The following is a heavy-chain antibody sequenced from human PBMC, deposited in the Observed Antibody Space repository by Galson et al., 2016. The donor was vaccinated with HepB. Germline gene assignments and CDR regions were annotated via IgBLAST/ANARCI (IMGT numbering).Heavy chain of an antibody. Sequence: SLRLSSAASGFTFSSYAMNWVRQAPGKGQEGVAAVSGSDAGTEYGITPDYANSVKGRLTISRDNSKNTLYLQIKSLRAEDTAVYYCAKDLTVDYLWGSFLPPFDYWGQGTLVTVSS. D-gene: IGHD3-16*01. J-gene: IGHJ4*02. V-gene: IGHV3-23*01. CDR1: GFTFSSYA. CDR2: VSGSDAGTEYGITP. CDR3: AKDLTVDYLWGSFLPPFDY.